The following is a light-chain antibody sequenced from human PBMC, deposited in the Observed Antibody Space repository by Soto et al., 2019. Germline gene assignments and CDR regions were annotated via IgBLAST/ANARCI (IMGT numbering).Light chain of an antibody. V-gene: IGLV2-11*01. CDR1: SSDVGGYNY. CDR2: DVS. CDR3: CSYAGSPRYV. J-gene: IGLJ1*01. Sequence: QSVLTQPRSVSGSPGQSVTISCTGTSSDVGGYNYVSWYQQHPGKAPKVMIYDVSERPSGVPDRFSGSKSGNTASLTISGLQAEDEADYYCCSYAGSPRYVFGTGTKPTVL.